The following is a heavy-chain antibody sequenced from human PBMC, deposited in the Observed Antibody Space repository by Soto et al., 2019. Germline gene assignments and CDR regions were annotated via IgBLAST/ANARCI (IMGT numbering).Heavy chain of an antibody. J-gene: IGHJ6*02. CDR3: AMVLRYFDWLPIHPSHYGMDV. V-gene: IGHV1-18*01. D-gene: IGHD3-9*01. Sequence: QVQLVQSGAEVKKPGASVKVSCKASGYTFTSYGISWVRQAPGQGLEWMGWISAYNGNTNYAQKLQGRVTMTTDTSTSTAYMELRSLRSDDTAVYYCAMVLRYFDWLPIHPSHYGMDVWGQGTTVTVSS. CDR1: GYTFTSYG. CDR2: ISAYNGNT.